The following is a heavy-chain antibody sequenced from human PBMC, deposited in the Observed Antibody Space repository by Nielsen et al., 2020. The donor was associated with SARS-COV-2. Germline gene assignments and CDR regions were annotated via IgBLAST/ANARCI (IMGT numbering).Heavy chain of an antibody. D-gene: IGHD1-26*01. CDR3: ARQREGEHYLYGMDV. V-gene: IGHV4-61*02. J-gene: IGHJ6*02. CDR2: IYTSGST. Sequence: SETLSLTCTVSGGSISSSSYYWSWVRQPAGKGLEWIGRIYTSGSTNYNPSLKSRVTMSVDTSKNQFSLKLSSVAAADTAVYYCARQREGEHYLYGMDVWGQGTTVTVSS. CDR1: GGSISSSSYY.